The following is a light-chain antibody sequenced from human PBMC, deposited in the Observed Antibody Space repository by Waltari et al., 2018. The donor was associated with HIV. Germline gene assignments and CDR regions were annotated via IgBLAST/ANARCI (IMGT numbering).Light chain of an antibody. Sequence: QSALTQPRSVSGSPGQSVTISCTGTSSDVGGYNYVSWYPHHPNKGPKLLIYDVTKRPSGVLDRFSGSKSGNTASLTIAGSQAEDEADYYCCSYADTYFVVFGGRTTLTVL. V-gene: IGLV2-11*01. J-gene: IGLJ2*01. CDR2: DVT. CDR1: SSDVGGYNY. CDR3: CSYADTYFVV.